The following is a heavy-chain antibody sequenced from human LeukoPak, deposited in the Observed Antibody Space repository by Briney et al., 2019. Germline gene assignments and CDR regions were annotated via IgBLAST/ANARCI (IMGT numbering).Heavy chain of an antibody. J-gene: IGHJ5*02. Sequence: PGGSLRLSCAASGFTFSSFGMHWVRLAPGKGLEWVAYIRYDGSNKKYADSLEGRFTISRDNSKNALYLQIDSLRPEDTAVYYCAKKSGAAFYNWFDPWGQGTLVTVSS. D-gene: IGHD1-26*01. CDR1: GFTFSSFG. CDR2: IRYDGSNK. V-gene: IGHV3-30*02. CDR3: AKKSGAAFYNWFDP.